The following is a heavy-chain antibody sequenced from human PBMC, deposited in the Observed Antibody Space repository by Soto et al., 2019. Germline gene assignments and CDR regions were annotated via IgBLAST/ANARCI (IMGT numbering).Heavy chain of an antibody. V-gene: IGHV1-18*01. Sequence: GASVKVSCKASGYTFTNYGITWVRQAPGQPLEWLGWISLYSNGTNYAQKFQGRVSMTTDTSTTTAYMELRSLRSDDTAVYYCARVVPGAEAWFGPWGQGTLVTVSS. CDR1: GYTFTNYG. J-gene: IGHJ5*02. CDR3: ARVVPGAEAWFGP. D-gene: IGHD2-2*01. CDR2: ISLYSNGT.